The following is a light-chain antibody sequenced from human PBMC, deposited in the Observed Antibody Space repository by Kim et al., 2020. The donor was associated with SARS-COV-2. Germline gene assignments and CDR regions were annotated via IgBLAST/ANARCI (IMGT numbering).Light chain of an antibody. Sequence: DIQMTQSLSTLSASVGDRVPITCRASQTINSYLAWYQQKPGKAPNFLIYEASSLETGVPSRFSGSGSGTEFTITISSLQPDDFATYYCQQYVSILMYTFGQGTKLEI. J-gene: IGKJ2*01. CDR3: QQYVSILMYT. CDR1: QTINSY. CDR2: EAS. V-gene: IGKV1-5*03.